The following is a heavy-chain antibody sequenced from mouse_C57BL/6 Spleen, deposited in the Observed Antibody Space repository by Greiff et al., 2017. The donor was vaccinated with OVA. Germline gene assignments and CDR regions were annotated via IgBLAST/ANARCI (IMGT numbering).Heavy chain of an antibody. V-gene: IGHV1-26*01. CDR2: INPNNGGT. J-gene: IGHJ2*01. D-gene: IGHD2-1*01. Sequence: VQLQQSGPELVKPGASVKISCKASGYTFTDYYMNWVKQSHGKSLEWIGDINPNNGGTSYNQKFKGKATLTVDKSSSTAYMELRSLTSEDSAVYYCARDGNYYYFDYWGQGTTLTVSS. CDR1: GYTFTDYY. CDR3: ARDGNYYYFDY.